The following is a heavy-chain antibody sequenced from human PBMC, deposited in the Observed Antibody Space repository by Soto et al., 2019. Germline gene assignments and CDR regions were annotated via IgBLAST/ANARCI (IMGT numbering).Heavy chain of an antibody. Sequence: PGGSLRLSCAASGFTFSSYGMHWVRQAPGKGLEWVAVIWYDGSNKYYADSVKGRFTISRDNSKNTLYLQMNSLRAEDTAVYYCARDSEGGRWLQFYYYYGMDVWGQGTTVTVSS. V-gene: IGHV3-33*01. J-gene: IGHJ6*02. CDR1: GFTFSSYG. CDR3: ARDSEGGRWLQFYYYYGMDV. D-gene: IGHD5-12*01. CDR2: IWYDGSNK.